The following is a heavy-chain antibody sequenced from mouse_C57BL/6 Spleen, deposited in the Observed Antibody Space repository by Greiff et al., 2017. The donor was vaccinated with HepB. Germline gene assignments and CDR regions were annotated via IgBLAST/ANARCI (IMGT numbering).Heavy chain of an antibody. Sequence: QVQLQQPGAELVKPGASVKLSCKASGYTFTSYWMHWVKQRPGQGLEWIGMIHPNSGSTNYNEKFKSKATLTVDKSSSTAYMQLSSLTSEDSAVYYCERSGNDGTRRYFDVWGTGTTVTVSS. CDR1: GYTFTSYW. D-gene: IGHD2-3*01. CDR3: ERSGNDGTRRYFDV. J-gene: IGHJ1*03. CDR2: IHPNSGST. V-gene: IGHV1-64*01.